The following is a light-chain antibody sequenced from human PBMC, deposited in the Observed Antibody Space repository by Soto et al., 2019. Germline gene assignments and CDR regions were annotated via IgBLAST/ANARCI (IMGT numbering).Light chain of an antibody. Sequence: QSVLTQPPSASGTPGQRVTISCSGSDSNIGKHTVNWYQQLPGTAPKLLIYKTDQRPSGVPDRFSGSKSGSSASLAITWLQSEDEASYYCEAWDDSLNALFGGGTKLTVL. J-gene: IGLJ2*01. CDR1: DSNIGKHT. CDR2: KTD. V-gene: IGLV1-44*01. CDR3: EAWDDSLNAL.